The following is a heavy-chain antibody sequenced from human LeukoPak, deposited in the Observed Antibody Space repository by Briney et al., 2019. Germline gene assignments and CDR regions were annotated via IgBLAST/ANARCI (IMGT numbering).Heavy chain of an antibody. D-gene: IGHD3-10*01. J-gene: IGHJ6*02. CDR1: GFTFSTYA. CDR3: ARPRGFYYYYYGMDV. Sequence: PGGSLRLSCAASGFTFSTYAMYWVRQAPGKGLEWVALISYDGSNKFYADSVKGRFTISRDNSKNTLYLQMNSLRAEDTAVYYCARPRGFYYYYYGMDVWGQGTTVTVSS. V-gene: IGHV3-30*04. CDR2: ISYDGSNK.